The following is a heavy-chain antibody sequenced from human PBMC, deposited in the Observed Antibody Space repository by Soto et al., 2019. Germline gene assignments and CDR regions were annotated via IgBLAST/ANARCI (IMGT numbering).Heavy chain of an antibody. CDR2: MNPNSGNT. Sequence: ASVKVSCKASGYTFTSYDINWVRQATGQGLEWMGWMNPNSGNTGYAQKFQGRVTMTRNTSISTAYMELSSLRSEDTAVYYCASSFCSGVSCSPSPLYYGMDVWGQGSTVTGSS. CDR1: GYTFTSYD. D-gene: IGHD2-15*01. J-gene: IGHJ6*02. CDR3: ASSFCSGVSCSPSPLYYGMDV. V-gene: IGHV1-8*01.